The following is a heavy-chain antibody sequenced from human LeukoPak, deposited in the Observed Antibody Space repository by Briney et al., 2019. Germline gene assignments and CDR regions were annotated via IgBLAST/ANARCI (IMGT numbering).Heavy chain of an antibody. Sequence: SEALSLTCTVSGYSISSGYYWGWIRQPPGKGLEWIGSIYHSGSTYYNPSLKSRVTISVDTSKNQFSLKLSSVTAADTAVYYCARLDVTIAAAGSFDYWGQGTLVTVSS. D-gene: IGHD6-13*01. CDR1: GYSISSGYY. CDR2: IYHSGST. V-gene: IGHV4-38-2*02. J-gene: IGHJ4*02. CDR3: ARLDVTIAAAGSFDY.